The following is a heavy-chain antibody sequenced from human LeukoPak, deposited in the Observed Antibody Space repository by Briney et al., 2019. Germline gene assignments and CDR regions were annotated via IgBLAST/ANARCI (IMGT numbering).Heavy chain of an antibody. Sequence: GGSLRLSCAASGFTFSSHAMGWVRQAPGKGLEWVSSITGSGGSTYYGDSVRGRFTISRDNSKNTLYLQMNSLRAEDTAVYYCAKDGGGSLEWLPPMDVWGQGTTVTVSS. V-gene: IGHV3-23*01. D-gene: IGHD3-3*01. CDR1: GFTFSSHA. CDR3: AKDGGGSLEWLPPMDV. CDR2: ITGSGGST. J-gene: IGHJ6*02.